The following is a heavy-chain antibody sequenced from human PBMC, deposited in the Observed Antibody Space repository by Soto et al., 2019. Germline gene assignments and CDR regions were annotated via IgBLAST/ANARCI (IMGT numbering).Heavy chain of an antibody. D-gene: IGHD4-17*01. CDR3: AHRCYGDYPRDNWFDP. J-gene: IGHJ5*02. CDR1: GFSLTTPGAG. Sequence: QITLKESGPTLVKPTQTLTLTCTFSGFSLTTPGAGVGWIRQPPGKALEWLALIYWNDDKRYSPSLKSRLTITKDTSKNQVVLMMTNMDPVDTATYYCAHRCYGDYPRDNWFDPWGQGVPVIVSS. CDR2: IYWNDDK. V-gene: IGHV2-5*01.